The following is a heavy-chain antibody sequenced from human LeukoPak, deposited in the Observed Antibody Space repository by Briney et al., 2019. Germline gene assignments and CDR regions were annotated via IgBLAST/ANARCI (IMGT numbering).Heavy chain of an antibody. V-gene: IGHV1-2*02. CDR2: INPNSGDT. J-gene: IGHJ4*02. CDR3: ARRECSGGSCYSAGFDY. D-gene: IGHD2-15*01. CDR1: GYTFTGYH. Sequence: ASVKVSCKASGYTFTGYHMHWVRQAPGQGLEWMGWINPNSGDTSYAQNFQGRVTMTSDTSITTAYMELSGLRSDDTAVYYCARRECSGGSCYSAGFDYWGQGTLVTASS.